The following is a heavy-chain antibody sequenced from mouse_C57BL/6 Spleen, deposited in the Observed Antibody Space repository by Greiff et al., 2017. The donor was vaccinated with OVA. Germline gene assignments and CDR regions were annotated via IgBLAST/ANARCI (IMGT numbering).Heavy chain of an antibody. CDR1: GYTFTDYY. CDR3: ARGAYDGYSYYFDY. CDR2: INPNNGGT. J-gene: IGHJ2*01. V-gene: IGHV1-26*01. D-gene: IGHD2-3*01. Sequence: VQLQQSGPELVKPGASVKISCKASGYTFTDYYMNWVKQSHGKSLEWIGDINPNNGGTSYNQKFKGKATLTVDKSSSTAYMELRSLTSEDSAVYYCARGAYDGYSYYFDYWGQGTTLTVSS.